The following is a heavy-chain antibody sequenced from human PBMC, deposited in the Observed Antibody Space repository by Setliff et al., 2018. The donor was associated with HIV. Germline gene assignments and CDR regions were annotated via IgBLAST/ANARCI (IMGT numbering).Heavy chain of an antibody. V-gene: IGHV4-31*03. J-gene: IGHJ5*02. Sequence: SETLSLTCTVSVDPIFIGGYYWSWIRQHPGGGLEWIGYIYHTGKTYYNPSLQSRIIMSLDMSQNQFSLKLSSVTAADTAVYYCAKEGNSVDNWLDPWGPGTLVTVSS. CDR2: IYHTGKT. CDR3: AKEGNSVDNWLDP. D-gene: IGHD1-26*01. CDR1: VDPIFIGGYY.